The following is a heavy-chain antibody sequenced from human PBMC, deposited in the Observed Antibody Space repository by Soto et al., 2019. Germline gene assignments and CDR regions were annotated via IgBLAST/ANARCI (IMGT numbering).Heavy chain of an antibody. V-gene: IGHV2-5*02. CDR2: IYWDDYK. CDR3: VHKGGGDRILDY. Sequence: QITLKESGPALVKPTQTLTLTCTFSGFSLSTSGVGVGWIRQPPGEALEWLALIYWDDYKHFSPSLESRLTIPKDTPKNQVGLTMTNRDPVETATYYCVHKGGGDRILDYWGQGTLVTVSS. D-gene: IGHD3-16*01. J-gene: IGHJ4*02. CDR1: GFSLSTSGVG.